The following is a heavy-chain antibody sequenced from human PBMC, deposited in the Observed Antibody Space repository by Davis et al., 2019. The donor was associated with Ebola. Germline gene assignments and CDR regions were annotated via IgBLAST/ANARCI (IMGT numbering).Heavy chain of an antibody. CDR2: ISYSGST. V-gene: IGHV4-59*12. CDR3: VRSLITDAH. J-gene: IGHJ4*02. CDR1: GGSISGYF. Sequence: MPGGSLRLSCSVSGGSISGYFWSWVRQPPGKGLEWIGFISYSGSTNYNPSLKSRVTISVDTSKNQFSLKLSSVTAADTAVYYCVRSLITDAHWGQGTLVTVSS. D-gene: IGHD3-16*01.